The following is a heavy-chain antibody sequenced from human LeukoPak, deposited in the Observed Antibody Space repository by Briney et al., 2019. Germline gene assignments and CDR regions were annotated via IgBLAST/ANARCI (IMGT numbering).Heavy chain of an antibody. CDR2: ISSSGSTI. Sequence: GGSLKLSCAASGFTFSSYEMNWVRQAPGKGLEWVSYISSSGSTIYYADSVKGRVTISRDNAKNSLYLQMNSLRAEDTAVYYCARENIWFGPNWFDPWGQGTLVTVSS. CDR3: ARENIWFGPNWFDP. J-gene: IGHJ5*02. CDR1: GFTFSSYE. D-gene: IGHD3-10*01. V-gene: IGHV3-48*03.